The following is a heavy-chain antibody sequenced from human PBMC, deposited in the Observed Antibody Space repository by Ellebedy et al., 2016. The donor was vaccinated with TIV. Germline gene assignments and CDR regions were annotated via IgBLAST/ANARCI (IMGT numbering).Heavy chain of an antibody. V-gene: IGHV3-23*01. J-gene: IGHJ4*02. D-gene: IGHD6-13*01. CDR3: AKVLASIAAAGR. CDR1: GFTFSSYA. CDR2: ISGSGGST. Sequence: GESLKISXAASGFTFSSYAMSWVRQAPGKGLEWVSAISGSGGSTYYADSVKGRFTISRDNSKNTLYLQMNSLRAEDTAVYYCAKVLASIAAAGRWGQGTLVTVSS.